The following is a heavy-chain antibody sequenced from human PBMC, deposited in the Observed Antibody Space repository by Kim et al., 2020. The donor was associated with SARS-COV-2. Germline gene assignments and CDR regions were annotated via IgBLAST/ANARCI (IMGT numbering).Heavy chain of an antibody. CDR3: ARDLDYGDYYGTDV. Sequence: ADSVKGRFNISRDNSKNTLYLQMNSLRAEDTAVYYCARDLDYGDYYGTDVWGQGTTVTVSS. J-gene: IGHJ6*02. D-gene: IGHD3-16*01. V-gene: IGHV3-30*01.